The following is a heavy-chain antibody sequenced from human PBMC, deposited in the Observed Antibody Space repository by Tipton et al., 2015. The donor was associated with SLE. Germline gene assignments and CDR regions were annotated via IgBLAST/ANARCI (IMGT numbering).Heavy chain of an antibody. J-gene: IGHJ4*02. Sequence: SLRLSCAGSGFIFNNYGIHWVRQAPGKGLDWVAVMSYDGSEKYNADSVKGRFAISRDNSRNTMYLQMNSLTPEDTAFYYCARGVTSRLIIDSWGQGTLVTVSS. V-gene: IGHV3-30*09. D-gene: IGHD2-8*01. CDR2: MSYDGSEK. CDR3: ARGVTSRLIIDS. CDR1: GFIFNNYG.